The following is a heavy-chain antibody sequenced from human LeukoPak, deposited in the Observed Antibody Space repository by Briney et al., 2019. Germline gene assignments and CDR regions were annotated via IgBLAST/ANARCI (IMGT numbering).Heavy chain of an antibody. D-gene: IGHD6-25*01. CDR1: NASVNSYF. CDR3: GRQGYTAAYHFFDY. CDR2: IYTTGTT. J-gene: IGHJ4*02. Sequence: SETLSLTCTVSNASVNSYFWGWVRQPAGKGLEWLGRIYTTGTTYYNPSLKSRLTLSIETSKSQFSQTLRSATAADTAVYFCGRQGYTAAYHFFDYWSLGTLVTVSS. V-gene: IGHV4-4*07.